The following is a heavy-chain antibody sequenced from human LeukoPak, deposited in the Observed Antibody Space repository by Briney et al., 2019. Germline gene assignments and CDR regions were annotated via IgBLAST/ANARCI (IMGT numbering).Heavy chain of an antibody. CDR2: ISSSGSTI. CDR3: AGFSATYNPFDF. D-gene: IGHD2/OR15-2a*01. J-gene: IGHJ4*02. V-gene: IGHV3-11*01. Sequence: GGSLRLSCAASGFTFSDYYMSWIRQAPGKGLEWVSYISSSGSTIYYADSVKGRFTISRDNAKNSLYLQMNSLRAEDTAVYYCAGFSATYNPFDFWGQGTLVTVSS. CDR1: GFTFSDYY.